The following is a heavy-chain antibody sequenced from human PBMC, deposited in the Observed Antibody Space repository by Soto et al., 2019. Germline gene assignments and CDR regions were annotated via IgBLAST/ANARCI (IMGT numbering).Heavy chain of an antibody. V-gene: IGHV3-30*18. CDR2: ISYDGSNK. CDR1: GFTFSSYG. Sequence: QVQLVESGGGVVQPGRSLRLSCAASGFTFSSYGMHWVRQAPGKGLEWVAVISYDGSNKYYADSVKGRFTISRDNSKNTLYLQINSLRAEDTAVHYCAKETYSGPPDYWGQGTLVTVSS. D-gene: IGHD2-15*01. J-gene: IGHJ4*02. CDR3: AKETYSGPPDY.